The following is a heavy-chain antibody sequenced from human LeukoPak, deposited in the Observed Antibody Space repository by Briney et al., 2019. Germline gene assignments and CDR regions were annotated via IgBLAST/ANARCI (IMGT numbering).Heavy chain of an antibody. D-gene: IGHD3-9*01. CDR1: GFTFSSYA. V-gene: IGHV3-48*01. CDR2: ISSSSSTI. J-gene: IGHJ4*02. CDR3: ARCLRYFDWLFSVDS. Sequence: GGSLRLSCAASGFTFSSYAMSWVRQAPGKGLEWISSISSSSSTIYYADSVKGRFTISRDDAKNSLYLQMNSLRAEDTAVYYCARCLRYFDWLFSVDSWGQGTLVTVSS.